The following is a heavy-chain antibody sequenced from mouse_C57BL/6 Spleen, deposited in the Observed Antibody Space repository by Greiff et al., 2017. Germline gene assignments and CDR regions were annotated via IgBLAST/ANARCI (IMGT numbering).Heavy chain of an antibody. CDR1: GYTFTSYW. V-gene: IGHV1-64*01. CDR3: ARDYYAMDY. Sequence: QVQLQQSGAELVKPGASVKLSCKASGYTFTSYWMHWVKQRPGQGLVWIGMIHPNSGSTNYNEKFKSKATLTVDKSSSTAYMQLSSLTSEDSAVYYCARDYYAMDYWGQGTSVTVSS. J-gene: IGHJ4*01. CDR2: IHPNSGST.